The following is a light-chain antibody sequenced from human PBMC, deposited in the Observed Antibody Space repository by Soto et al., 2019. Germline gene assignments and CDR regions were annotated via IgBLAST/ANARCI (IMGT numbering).Light chain of an antibody. CDR1: QSVSIN. CDR3: QQYNNWPSSNT. Sequence: EILITHSPATLSVSPGDSATLSCRARQSVSINLAWYQQKPGQAPRLLIYGASTSATGIPARFSGSGSGTEFTLTISSLQSEDFAVYYCQQYNNWPSSNTVCQGTKPAIK. V-gene: IGKV3-15*01. J-gene: IGKJ2*01. CDR2: GAS.